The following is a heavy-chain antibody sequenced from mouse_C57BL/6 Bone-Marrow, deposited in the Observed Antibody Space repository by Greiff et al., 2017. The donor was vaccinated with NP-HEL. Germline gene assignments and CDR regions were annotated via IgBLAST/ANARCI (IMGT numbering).Heavy chain of an antibody. CDR2: ISYDGSN. CDR3: ARDQSNVFAY. Sequence: ESGPGLVKPSQSLSLTCSVTGYSITSGYYWNWIRQFPGNKLEWMGYISYDGSNNYNPSLKNRISITRDTSKNQFFLKLNSVTTEDTATYYCARDQSNVFAYWGQGTLVTVSA. J-gene: IGHJ3*01. CDR1: GYSITSGYY. D-gene: IGHD2-5*01. V-gene: IGHV3-6*01.